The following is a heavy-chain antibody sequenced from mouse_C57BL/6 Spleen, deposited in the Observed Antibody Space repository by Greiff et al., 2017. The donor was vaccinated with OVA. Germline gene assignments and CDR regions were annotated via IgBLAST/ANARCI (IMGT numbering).Heavy chain of an antibody. D-gene: IGHD1-1*01. Sequence: VQLQQSGPELVKPGASVKISCKASGYTFTDYYMNWVKQSHGKSLEWIGDINPNNGGTSYNQKFKGKATLTVDKSSSTAYMELRSLTSEDSAVYYCARSATTVVAPGFAYWGQGTLVTVSA. CDR1: GYTFTDYY. J-gene: IGHJ3*01. CDR3: ARSATTVVAPGFAY. V-gene: IGHV1-26*01. CDR2: INPNNGGT.